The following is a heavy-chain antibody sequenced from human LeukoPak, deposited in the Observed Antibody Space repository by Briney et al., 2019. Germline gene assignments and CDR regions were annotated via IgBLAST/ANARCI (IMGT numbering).Heavy chain of an antibody. CDR3: AKHPIVGATGNFDY. V-gene: IGHV3-23*01. Sequence: GGSLRLSCAASGFTLSNYAVSWVRQAPGKGLEWVSDISGSGGSTYYADSVKGRFTISRDNSKDTLDLQMNSLRAEDTAVYYCAKHPIVGATGNFDYWGQGTLVTVSS. CDR1: GFTLSNYA. J-gene: IGHJ4*02. CDR2: ISGSGGST. D-gene: IGHD1-26*01.